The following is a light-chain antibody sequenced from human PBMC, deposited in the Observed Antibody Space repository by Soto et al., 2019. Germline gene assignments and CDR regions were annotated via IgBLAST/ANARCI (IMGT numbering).Light chain of an antibody. V-gene: IGLV2-14*01. J-gene: IGLJ2*01. CDR3: TSWTTSTTMK. CDR2: DVN. Sequence: QSALTQPASVSGSPGQSITISCTGTSSDVGAYNYVSWYQQHPGKAPKLMIYDVNIRPSGVSNSFSGSKSGNTASLTISGLQAEDEADYYCTSWTTSTTMKFGGGTKLTVL. CDR1: SSDVGAYNY.